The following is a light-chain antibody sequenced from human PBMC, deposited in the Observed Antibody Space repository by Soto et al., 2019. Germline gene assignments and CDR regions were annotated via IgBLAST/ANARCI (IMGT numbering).Light chain of an antibody. CDR1: RSNIGAGYD. CDR2: RNH. Sequence: QSVLTQPPSVSGAPGRRVTISCTGTRSNIGAGYDVHWYQQIPGTAPKLLIYRNHDRPSGVPDRFSGSKSGTSASLTITGLQAEDEADYYCQSYDTSVSGARVFGGGTQRPS. V-gene: IGLV1-40*01. J-gene: IGLJ3*02. CDR3: QSYDTSVSGARV.